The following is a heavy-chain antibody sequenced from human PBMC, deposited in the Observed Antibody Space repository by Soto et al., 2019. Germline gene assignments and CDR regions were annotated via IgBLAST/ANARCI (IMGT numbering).Heavy chain of an antibody. V-gene: IGHV3-73*01. CDR2: IRSKANSYAT. CDR1: GFTFSGSA. J-gene: IGHJ5*02. CDR3: TSPSPFCSGWYDH. Sequence: GGSLRLSCAASGFTFSGSAMHWVRQASGKGLEWVGRIRSKANSYATAYAASVKGRFTISRDDSKNTAFLQMSSLKTDDTAVYYCTSPSPFCSGWYDHWGLGT. D-gene: IGHD3-3*01.